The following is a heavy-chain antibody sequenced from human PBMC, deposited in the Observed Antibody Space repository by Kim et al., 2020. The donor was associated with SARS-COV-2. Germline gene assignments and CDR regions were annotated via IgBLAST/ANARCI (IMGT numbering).Heavy chain of an antibody. Sequence: KGRFTISRDNAKNSLYLQMNSLRAEDTAVYYCARDIPTFYDSSGYYSGYWGQGTLVTVSS. V-gene: IGHV3-11*06. J-gene: IGHJ4*02. CDR3: ARDIPTFYDSSGYYSGY. D-gene: IGHD3-22*01.